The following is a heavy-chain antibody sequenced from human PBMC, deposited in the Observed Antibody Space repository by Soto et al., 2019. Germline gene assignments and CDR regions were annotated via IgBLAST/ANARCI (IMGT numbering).Heavy chain of an antibody. CDR3: ASSQQLVIMDV. CDR2: INAGNGNT. CDR1: VYTFTSYA. J-gene: IGHJ6*02. D-gene: IGHD6-13*01. V-gene: IGHV1-3*01. Sequence: XSVKVSCKASVYTFTSYAMHWVRQAPGQRLEWMGWINAGNGNTKYSQKFQGRVTITRDTSASTAYMELSSLRSEDTAVYYCASSQQLVIMDVWGQGTTVTVSS.